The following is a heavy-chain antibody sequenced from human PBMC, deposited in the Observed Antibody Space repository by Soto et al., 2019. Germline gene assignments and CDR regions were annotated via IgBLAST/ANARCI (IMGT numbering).Heavy chain of an antibody. D-gene: IGHD2-21*02. J-gene: IGHJ6*02. Sequence: PSETLSLTCTVSGGSISSGGYYWSWIRQHPGKGLEWIGYIYYSGSTYYNPSLKSRVTISVDTSKNQFSLKLSSVTAADTAVYSCARVCGGDCHHGMDVWGQGTTVTVSS. V-gene: IGHV4-31*03. CDR1: GGSISSGGYY. CDR3: ARVCGGDCHHGMDV. CDR2: IYYSGST.